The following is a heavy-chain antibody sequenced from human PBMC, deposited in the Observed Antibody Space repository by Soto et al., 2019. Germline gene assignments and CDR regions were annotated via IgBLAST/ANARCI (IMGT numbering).Heavy chain of an antibody. CDR2: VNPSGGHT. CDR1: GDTFTDYY. J-gene: IGHJ4*02. CDR3: ASGGPVVVVNAALDY. Sequence: QVQLMQSGAEVQKPGASVKVSCKASGDTFTDYYIHWVRQAPGQGLEWMGTVNPSGGHTTYAQHFLGRVTMTRTTSTSTHYMDLTSLTSDDTAIYYCASGGPVVVVNAALDYWGQGTLVTVSS. V-gene: IGHV1-46*01. D-gene: IGHD2-21*01.